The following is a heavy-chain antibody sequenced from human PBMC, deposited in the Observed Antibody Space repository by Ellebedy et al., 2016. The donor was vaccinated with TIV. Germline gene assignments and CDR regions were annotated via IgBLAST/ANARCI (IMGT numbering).Heavy chain of an antibody. CDR3: ARSPAGATPLGD. CDR2: MYHSGST. Sequence: MPSETLSLTCSVSGSSISSGYYWGWIRQPPGRGLEWIGSMYHSGSTYFSPSLKSRVTMSVDTSTTQFSLKLTSVTAADTAMYYCARSPAGATPLGDWGQGTLVTVSS. V-gene: IGHV4-38-2*01. J-gene: IGHJ4*02. D-gene: IGHD3-16*01. CDR1: GSSISSGYY.